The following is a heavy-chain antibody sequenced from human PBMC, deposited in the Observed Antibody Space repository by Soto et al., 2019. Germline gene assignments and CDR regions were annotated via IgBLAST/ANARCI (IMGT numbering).Heavy chain of an antibody. V-gene: IGHV3-7*03. CDR1: GFSFSTYW. J-gene: IGHJ4*02. D-gene: IGHD3-16*01. CDR2: IKADGGET. CDR3: AKGGHIDF. Sequence: EVQLVESGGGLVQPGGSLRLSCAASGFSFSTYWMSWVRQAPGKGLEWVANIKADGGETYYVDSVKGRFTISRDNAKTSLFLQMNSLRAEDTAVYYCAKGGHIDFCGQGTLVTVSS.